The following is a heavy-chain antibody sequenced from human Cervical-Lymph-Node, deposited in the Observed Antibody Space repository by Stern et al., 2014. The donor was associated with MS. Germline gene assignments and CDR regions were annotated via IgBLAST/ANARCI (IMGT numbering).Heavy chain of an antibody. CDR1: GYTLTEMS. J-gene: IGHJ6*02. V-gene: IGHV1-24*01. D-gene: IGHD2-21*02. CDR3: ATHRGRVTYYYGLDV. CDR2: YDPQHGET. Sequence: VQLVASGAEVKKPGASVKVSCKVSGYTLTEMSMHWVRQAPGKGLEWMGGYDPQHGETVYAQKSQGRVTMAEDRSTDTAYMELTSLRSDDTAVYYCATHRGRVTYYYGLDVWGQGTTVTVSS.